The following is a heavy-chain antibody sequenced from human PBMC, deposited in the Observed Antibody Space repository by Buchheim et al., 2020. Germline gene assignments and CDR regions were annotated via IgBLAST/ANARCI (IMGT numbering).Heavy chain of an antibody. Sequence: QVQLQESGPGLVKPSETLSLTCTVSGGSISGYNWNWIRQPPGKGLEWIGFINYSGRTNSNPSLSSRVSISVDTSKNHFSLKLTSVTAADTAVYYCARTGGDHQGGDYWGQGTL. J-gene: IGHJ4*02. CDR3: ARTGGDHQGGDY. CDR2: INYSGRT. CDR1: GGSISGYN. D-gene: IGHD4-17*01. V-gene: IGHV4-59*01.